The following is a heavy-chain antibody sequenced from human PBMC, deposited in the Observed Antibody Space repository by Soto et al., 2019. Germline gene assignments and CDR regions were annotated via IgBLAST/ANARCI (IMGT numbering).Heavy chain of an antibody. J-gene: IGHJ4*02. CDR3: ATLNKWSHGH. Sequence: SDTLSLTCTVSGGFVSSGSYYWSWIRQPPGKGPEWIGYIYYSGSTNYNPSLKSRVTISLDTSKNQFSLKLYSVTAADTAVYYCATLNKWSHGHWGQGTLVTVSS. CDR2: IYYSGST. CDR1: GGFVSSGSYY. V-gene: IGHV4-61*01. D-gene: IGHD1-26*01.